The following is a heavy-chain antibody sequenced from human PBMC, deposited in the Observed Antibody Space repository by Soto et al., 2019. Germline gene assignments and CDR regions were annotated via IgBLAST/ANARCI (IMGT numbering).Heavy chain of an antibody. V-gene: IGHV4-31*03. CDR1: GGSISSGGYY. D-gene: IGHD2-8*01. Sequence: PSETLSLTCTVSGGSISSGGYYWSWIRQHPGKGLEWIGYIYYSGSTYYNPSLKSRVTISVDTSKNQFSLKLSSVTAADTAVYYCARVNCTNGVCSWGNWFDPWGQGTLVTVSS. CDR3: ARVNCTNGVCSWGNWFDP. CDR2: IYYSGST. J-gene: IGHJ5*02.